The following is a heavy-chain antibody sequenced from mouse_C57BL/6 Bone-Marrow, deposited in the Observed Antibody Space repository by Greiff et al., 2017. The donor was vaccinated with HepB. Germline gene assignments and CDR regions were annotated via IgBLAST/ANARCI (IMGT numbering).Heavy chain of an antibody. CDR3: TNDFGSVLWFAY. J-gene: IGHJ3*01. V-gene: IGHV1-15*01. Sequence: VQLQQSGAELVRPGASVTLFCQASGYPFTDYEMHWVKQTPVHGLEWIGAIDPETCGTAYKQKFKVKAIMTADKSSSTAYMELRSLTSEDSAVYYCTNDFGSVLWFAYWGQGTLVTVSA. CDR1: GYPFTDYE. D-gene: IGHD1-1*01. CDR2: IDPETCGT.